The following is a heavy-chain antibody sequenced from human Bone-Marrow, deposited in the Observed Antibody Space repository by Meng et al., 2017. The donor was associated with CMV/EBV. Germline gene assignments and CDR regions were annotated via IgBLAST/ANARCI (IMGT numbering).Heavy chain of an antibody. V-gene: IGHV4-34*01. CDR1: GGSFSGYY. CDR3: ARALIQLSGSYYYYYGMDV. D-gene: IGHD1-26*01. CDR2: INHSGST. J-gene: IGHJ6*02. Sequence: SETLSLTCAVYGGSFSGYYWSWIRQPPGKGLEWIGEINHSGSTNYNPSLKSRVTISVDTSKNQFSLKLSSVTAADTAVYYCARALIQLSGSYYYYYGMDVWGQGTTVTVSS.